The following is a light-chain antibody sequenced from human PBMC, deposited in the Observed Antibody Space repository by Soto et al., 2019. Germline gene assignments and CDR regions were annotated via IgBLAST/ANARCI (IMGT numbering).Light chain of an antibody. CDR1: STDVGAYNY. Sequence: QSALTQPPSASGSPGQSFTISCTGTSTDVGAYNYVSWYQQHPGKAPKLVIYEVTKRPSGVPDRFSGSKSGNTASLTVSGLQAEDEADYYCRSHAGNSNLVFGGGTKLTVL. J-gene: IGLJ3*02. CDR2: EVT. CDR3: RSHAGNSNLV. V-gene: IGLV2-8*01.